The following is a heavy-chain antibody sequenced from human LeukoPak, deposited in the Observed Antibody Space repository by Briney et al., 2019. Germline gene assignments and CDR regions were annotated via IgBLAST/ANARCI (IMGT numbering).Heavy chain of an antibody. Sequence: SETLSLTCTVSGGSISSYDWSWIRQPPGKGLEWIGYIYTSGSTNYNPSLKSRVTISVDTSKNQFSLKLSSVTAADTAVYYCARHGHYDFWSGYYTNTNWFDPWGQGTLVTVSS. J-gene: IGHJ5*02. CDR1: GGSISSYD. D-gene: IGHD3-3*01. CDR2: IYTSGST. V-gene: IGHV4-4*09. CDR3: ARHGHYDFWSGYYTNTNWFDP.